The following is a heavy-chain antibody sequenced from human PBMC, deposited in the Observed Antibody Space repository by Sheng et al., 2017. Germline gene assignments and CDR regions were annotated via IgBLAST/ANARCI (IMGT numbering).Heavy chain of an antibody. CDR3: AREREDGYHSAFEI. D-gene: IGHD5-12*01. J-gene: IGHJ3*02. CDR1: GGTFSSNG. V-gene: IGHV1-69*13. Sequence: QVQLVQSGAEVKKPGSSVKVSCRASGGTFSSNGISWVRQAPGQGLEWMGGIIPIFGTANYAQKFQGRVTNTADESTSTAYMELSSLRSDDTAVYYCAREREDGYHSAFEIWGQGTLVTVSS. CDR2: IIPIFGTA.